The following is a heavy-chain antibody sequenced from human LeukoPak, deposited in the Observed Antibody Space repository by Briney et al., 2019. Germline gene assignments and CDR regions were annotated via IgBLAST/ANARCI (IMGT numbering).Heavy chain of an antibody. CDR3: ARDAIVRDYSNSDY. CDR1: GGTFSSYA. Sequence: SVKVSCKASGGTFSSYAISWVRQAPGQGLEWMGRIIPILGIANYAQKFQGRVTITADKSTSTAYMELSRLTSDDTAVYYCARDAIVRDYSNSDYWGQGTLVTVSS. CDR2: IIPILGIA. J-gene: IGHJ4*02. D-gene: IGHD4-11*01. V-gene: IGHV1-69*04.